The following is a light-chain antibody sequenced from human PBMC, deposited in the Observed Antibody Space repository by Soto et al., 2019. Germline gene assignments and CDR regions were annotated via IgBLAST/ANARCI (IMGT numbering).Light chain of an antibody. J-gene: IGLJ1*01. V-gene: IGLV2-14*01. CDR2: EVN. CDR3: SSHSSSSAYYV. Sequence: SALTQPASVSGSPGQSITISCTGTSSDIGYYDYVSWYQHHSGKAPKLIIYEVNNRPSGVSNRFSGSKSVNTASLTISGLQAEDEADYYCSSHSSSSAYYVFGTGTKVTV. CDR1: SSDIGYYDY.